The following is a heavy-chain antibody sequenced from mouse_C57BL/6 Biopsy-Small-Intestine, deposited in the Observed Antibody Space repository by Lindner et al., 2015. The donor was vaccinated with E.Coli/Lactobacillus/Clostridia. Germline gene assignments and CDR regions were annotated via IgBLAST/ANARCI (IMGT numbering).Heavy chain of an antibody. CDR3: ARGDYGSSYGYFDV. D-gene: IGHD1-1*01. CDR1: GYAFSSYW. CDR2: IYPGDGDT. V-gene: IGHV1-80*01. J-gene: IGHJ1*03. Sequence: VQLQESGAELVKPGASVKISCKASGYAFSSYWMNWVKQRPGKGLEWIGQIYPGDGDTNYNGKVKGKATLTADKSSSTAYMQLSSLTSEDSAVYFCARGDYGSSYGYFDVWGTGTTVTVSS.